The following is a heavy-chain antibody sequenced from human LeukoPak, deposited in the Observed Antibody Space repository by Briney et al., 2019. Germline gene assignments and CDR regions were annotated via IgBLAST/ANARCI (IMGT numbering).Heavy chain of an antibody. CDR3: ARSLTRYDSSGAPLDY. Sequence: PGGSLRLSCAASGFTFSSYAMHWVRQAPGKGLEWVAVISYDGSNKYYADSVRGRFTISRDNSKNTLYLQMNSLRAEDTAVYYCARSLTRYDSSGAPLDYWGQGTLVTVSS. J-gene: IGHJ4*02. V-gene: IGHV3-30-3*01. CDR2: ISYDGSNK. D-gene: IGHD3-22*01. CDR1: GFTFSSYA.